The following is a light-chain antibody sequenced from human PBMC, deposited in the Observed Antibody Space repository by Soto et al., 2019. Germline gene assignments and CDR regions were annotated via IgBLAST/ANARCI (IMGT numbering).Light chain of an antibody. CDR3: CSYAGSRPYV. CDR1: SSSSGAGYC. V-gene: IGLV1-40*01. CDR2: CNT. J-gene: IGLJ1*01. Sequence: QSVLAQPPSVSGAPGQMVAISCTGISSSSGAGYCVHWYQQLAGRAPKLLIYCNTNGPAGVPDRFSGSKSGNTAXLTXSGXXAEDEADYYCCSYAGSRPYVFGTGTKVTVL.